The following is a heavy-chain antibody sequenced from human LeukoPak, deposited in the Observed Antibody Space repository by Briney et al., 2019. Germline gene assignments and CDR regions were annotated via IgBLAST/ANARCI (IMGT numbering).Heavy chain of an antibody. Sequence: ASVKVSCKVSGYTLTELSMHWVRQAPGKGLEWMGGFDPEDGETIYAQKFQGRVTMTEDTSTDTAYMELSSLRFEDTAVYYCATIAAAGNSYYFDYWGQGTLVTVSS. CDR1: GYTLTELS. V-gene: IGHV1-24*01. CDR2: FDPEDGET. J-gene: IGHJ4*02. CDR3: ATIAAAGNSYYFDY. D-gene: IGHD6-13*01.